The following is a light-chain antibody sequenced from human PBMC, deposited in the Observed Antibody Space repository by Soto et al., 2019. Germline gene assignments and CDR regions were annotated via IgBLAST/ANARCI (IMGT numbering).Light chain of an antibody. V-gene: IGKV1-39*01. Sequence: IQLTQSPSSLSASVGDRVTITCRTSQSISAYLNWYRQKPGQAPELLIYATSNLHSGVPSRFSGSGSVTGFTLTINSLQPEDLATYYCQQSHSSEYSFGQGTRLEIK. CDR2: ATS. J-gene: IGKJ2*01. CDR3: QQSHSSEYS. CDR1: QSISAY.